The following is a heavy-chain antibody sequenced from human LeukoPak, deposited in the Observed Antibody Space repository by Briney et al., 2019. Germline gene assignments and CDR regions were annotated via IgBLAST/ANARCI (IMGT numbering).Heavy chain of an antibody. J-gene: IGHJ6*03. Sequence: SVKVSCKASGGTFISYASSWVRQAPGQGLEWMGGIIPIFSTANYAQKFQGRVTITTDESTSTAYMELSSLRSEDTAVYYCARGYSSSSRVEYYYMDVWGKGTTVTVSS. D-gene: IGHD6-6*01. CDR2: IIPIFSTA. CDR3: ARGYSSSSRVEYYYMDV. CDR1: GGTFISYA. V-gene: IGHV1-69*05.